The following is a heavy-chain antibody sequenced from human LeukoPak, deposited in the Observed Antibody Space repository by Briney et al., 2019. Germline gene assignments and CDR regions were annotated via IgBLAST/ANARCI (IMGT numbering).Heavy chain of an antibody. CDR3: ARQTAMGRSVDY. CDR2: IDPRESDT. CDR1: GSPFTSYW. Sequence: GGSLQISGQASGSPFTSYWGGGVGRLQGRGREGMGIIDPRESDTRYTPSCQRQLTISADKSLSTSYLQWNSLKASDAAMYYCARQTAMGRSVDYWGQGTLVTVSS. V-gene: IGHV5-51*01. J-gene: IGHJ4*02. D-gene: IGHD5-18*01.